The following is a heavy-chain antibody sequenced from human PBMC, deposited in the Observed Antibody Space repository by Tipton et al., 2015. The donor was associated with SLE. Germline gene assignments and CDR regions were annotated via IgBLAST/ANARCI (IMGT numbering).Heavy chain of an antibody. V-gene: IGHV4-61*01. CDR1: GGSVSSGSYY. J-gene: IGHJ4*02. Sequence: TLSLTCTVSGGSVSSGSYYWSWIRQPPGKGLEWIGYIYYSGSTNYNPSLKSRVTISVDTSKNQFSLKLSSVTAADTAVYYCARASRGSSWYYFDYWGQGTLVTVSS. CDR3: ARASRGSSWYYFDY. CDR2: IYYSGST. D-gene: IGHD6-13*01.